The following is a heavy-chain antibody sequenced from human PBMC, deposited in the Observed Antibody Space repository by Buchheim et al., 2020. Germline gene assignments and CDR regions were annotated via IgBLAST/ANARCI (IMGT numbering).Heavy chain of an antibody. CDR3: AKDYKWLVGSYYFYYGMDV. CDR1: GFTFSNYT. D-gene: IGHD6-19*01. J-gene: IGHJ6*02. CDR2: ISGSGNFP. V-gene: IGHV3-23*04. Sequence: EVQMVESGGGLVQPGGSLRLSCAASGFTFSNYTMSWVRQPPGKGLEWVSNISGSGNFPYYTDSVKGRFTISRDNSKNTLYLLMNSLRAEDAAVYYCAKDYKWLVGSYYFYYGMDVWGQGTT.